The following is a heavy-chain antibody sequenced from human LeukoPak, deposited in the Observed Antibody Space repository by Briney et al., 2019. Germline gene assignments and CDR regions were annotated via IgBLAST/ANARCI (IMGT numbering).Heavy chain of an antibody. J-gene: IGHJ4*02. Sequence: PGGSLRLSCAASGFTVSSNYMSWVRQAPGKGLEWVSVIYSGGSTYYADSVKGRFTISRDNSKNTLYLQMNSLRAEDTAVYYCASPSIVGASAVAFDYWGQGTLVTVSS. CDR1: GFTVSSNY. D-gene: IGHD1-26*01. V-gene: IGHV3-53*01. CDR2: IYSGGST. CDR3: ASPSIVGASAVAFDY.